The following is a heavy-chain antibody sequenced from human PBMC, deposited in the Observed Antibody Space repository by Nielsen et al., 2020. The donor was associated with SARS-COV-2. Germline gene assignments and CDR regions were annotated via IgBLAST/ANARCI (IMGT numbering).Heavy chain of an antibody. Sequence: GESLKISCEASGFTISRYGMHWVRQAPGKGLEWVSSISTSGDYIYYADSVKGRFTISRDNAKNSLYLQMNSLRDEDTARYFCARVAMGMTAVTTNWYFDLWGRDTLVTVSS. CDR1: GFTISRYG. D-gene: IGHD4-17*01. J-gene: IGHJ2*01. CDR2: ISTSGDYI. CDR3: ARVAMGMTAVTTNWYFDL. V-gene: IGHV3-21*01.